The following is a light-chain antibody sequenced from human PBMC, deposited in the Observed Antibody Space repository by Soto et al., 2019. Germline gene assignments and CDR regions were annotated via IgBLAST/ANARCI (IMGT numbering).Light chain of an antibody. J-gene: IGLJ2*01. V-gene: IGLV1-51*01. CDR1: SSNIGSNY. CDR3: GTWDNSLSAV. CDR2: DNG. Sequence: HSVLTQPPSVSAAPGQKVTISCSGSSSNIGSNYVSWYQQLPGTAPKLLIYDNGKRPSGIPDRFSGSQSGTSATLGITGLQTGDEADYYCGTWDNSLSAVFGGGTKLTVL.